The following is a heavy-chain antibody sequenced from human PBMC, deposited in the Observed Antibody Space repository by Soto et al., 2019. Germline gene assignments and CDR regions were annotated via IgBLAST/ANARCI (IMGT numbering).Heavy chain of an antibody. D-gene: IGHD3-10*01. CDR3: SLWFGGSRY. CDR2: IKSKVDGGTT. V-gene: IGHV3-15*07. CDR1: GFTFSNAW. J-gene: IGHJ4*02. Sequence: GGSLRLSCAAAGFTFSNAWMNWVRQAPGKGLEWVGRIKSKVDGGTTDYAAPVKDRFTISRDDSKKTLYLQMNSLKTEDTAVYYCSLWFGGSRYWGQGTLVTVSS.